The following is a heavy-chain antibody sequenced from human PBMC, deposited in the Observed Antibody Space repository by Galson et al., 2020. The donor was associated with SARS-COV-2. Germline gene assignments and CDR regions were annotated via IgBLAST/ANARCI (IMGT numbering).Heavy chain of an antibody. CDR1: GFTFSSYG. CDR3: AKSGYSYGYEDYYFDY. J-gene: IGHJ4*02. Sequence: QLGESLKISCAASGFTFSSYGMHWVRQAPGKGLEWVAVIWYDGSNKYYADSVQGRFTISRDNSKNTLYLQMNSLRAEDTAVYYCAKSGYSYGYEDYYFDYWGQGTLVTVSS. D-gene: IGHD5-18*01. V-gene: IGHV3-33*06. CDR2: IWYDGSNK.